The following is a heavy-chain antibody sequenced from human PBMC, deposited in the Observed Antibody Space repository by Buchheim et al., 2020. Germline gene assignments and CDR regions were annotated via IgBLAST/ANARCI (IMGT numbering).Heavy chain of an antibody. CDR2: ISYDVSNK. J-gene: IGHJ4*02. CDR3: AKDSYYDFWSGPIRKTKYLDY. V-gene: IGHV3-30*18. D-gene: IGHD3-3*01. Sequence: QVQLVESGGGVVQPGRSLRLSCAASGFTFSSYGMHWVRQAPGKGLEWVAVISYDVSNKYYADSVKGRFTISRDNSKNTLYLQMNSLRAEDTAVYYCAKDSYYDFWSGPIRKTKYLDYWGQGTL. CDR1: GFTFSSYG.